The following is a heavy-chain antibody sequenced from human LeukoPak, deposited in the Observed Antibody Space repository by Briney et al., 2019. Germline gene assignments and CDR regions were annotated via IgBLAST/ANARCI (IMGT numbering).Heavy chain of an antibody. D-gene: IGHD2-21*01. J-gene: IGHJ6*03. CDR1: GFTFSSYA. CDR2: ISGSGGST. V-gene: IGHV3-23*01. Sequence: GGSLRLSCAASGFTFSSYAMSWVRQAPGKGLEWVSAISGSGGSTYYADSVKGRFTISRDNSKNTLYLQMNSLRAEDTAVYYCAKTGGEYRYYYYYYMDAWGKGTTVTVSS. CDR3: AKTGGEYRYYYYYYMDA.